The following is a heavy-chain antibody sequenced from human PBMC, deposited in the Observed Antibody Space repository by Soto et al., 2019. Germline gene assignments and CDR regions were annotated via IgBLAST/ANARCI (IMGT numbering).Heavy chain of an antibody. CDR3: ARDALFVDNGLDH. CDR2: INDGSEE. Sequence: QVQLVESGGGVVRPGTSLRLSCAATGFSFSAHGMHWVRQAPGKGLEWLAVINDGSEEGYADSVRGRFTISRDNARNILYLQIDNLRAEDSALYYCARDALFVDNGLDHWGQGTLVTVSS. CDR1: GFSFSAHG. J-gene: IGHJ4*02. V-gene: IGHV3-33*01. D-gene: IGHD1-1*01.